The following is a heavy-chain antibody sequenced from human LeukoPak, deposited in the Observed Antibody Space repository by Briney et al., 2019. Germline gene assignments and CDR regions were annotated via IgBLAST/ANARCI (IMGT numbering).Heavy chain of an antibody. D-gene: IGHD3-10*01. CDR1: GGSISSSNW. CDR2: IYHSGST. V-gene: IGHV4-4*02. J-gene: IGHJ3*02. Sequence: SGTLSLTCAVSGGSISSSNWWSWVRQPPGKGLEWIGEIYHSGSTNYNPSLKSRVTISVDKSKNQFSLKLSSVTAADTAVYYCARSGITYYYGSGTVFDIWGQGTMVTVSS. CDR3: ARSGITYYYGSGTVFDI.